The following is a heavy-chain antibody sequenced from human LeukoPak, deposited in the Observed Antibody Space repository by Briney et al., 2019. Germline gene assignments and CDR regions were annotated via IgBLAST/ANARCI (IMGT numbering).Heavy chain of an antibody. CDR3: VKGHCSSSSCFPNYYYYMDV. CDR1: GFTFDEHA. J-gene: IGHJ6*03. Sequence: SLRLSCADSGFTFDEHAMHWVRQAPGKGLEWVSGISWNSGSIAYADSVKGRFTISRDNAKNLLFLQMSSLRAADTALYYCVKGHCSSSSCFPNYYYYMDVWGTGTTVTVSS. CDR2: ISWNSGSI. V-gene: IGHV3-9*01. D-gene: IGHD2-15*01.